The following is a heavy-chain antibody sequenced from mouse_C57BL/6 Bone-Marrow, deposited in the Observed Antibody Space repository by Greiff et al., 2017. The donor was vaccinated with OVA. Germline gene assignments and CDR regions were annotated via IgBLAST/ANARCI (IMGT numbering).Heavy chain of an antibody. CDR3: ARGGAY. CDR1: GYAFSSSW. CDR2: IYPGDGDT. V-gene: IGHV1-82*01. J-gene: IGHJ3*01. Sequence: QVQLQQSGPELVKPGASVKISCKPSGYAFSSSWMNWVKQRPGKGLEWIGRIYPGDGDTNYNGKFKGKATLTADKSSSTAYMQLSSLASEDSAVYFCARGGAYWGQGTLVTVAA.